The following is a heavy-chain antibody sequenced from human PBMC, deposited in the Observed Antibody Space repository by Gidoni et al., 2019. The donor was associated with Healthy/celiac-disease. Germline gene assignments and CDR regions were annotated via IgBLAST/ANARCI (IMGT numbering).Heavy chain of an antibody. CDR2: ISAYNGNT. D-gene: IGHD2-21*02. Sequence: QVQPVQSGAEVKKPGASVKVSCQASGYTFTGYGISWVRQAPGQGLEWMGWISAYNGNTNYAQQLQGRVTMTTDTSTSTAYMELRSLRSDATAVYYCARDRGGGDLLREGDAFDIWGQGTMVTVSS. CDR3: ARDRGGGDLLREGDAFDI. J-gene: IGHJ3*02. CDR1: GYTFTGYG. V-gene: IGHV1-18*01.